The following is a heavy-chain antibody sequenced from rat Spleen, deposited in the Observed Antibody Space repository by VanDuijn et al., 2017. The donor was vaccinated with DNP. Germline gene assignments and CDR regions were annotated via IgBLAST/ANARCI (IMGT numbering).Heavy chain of an antibody. CDR1: GFTFSDSG. V-gene: IGHV5-20*01. CDR3: TTNWYFDY. J-gene: IGHJ2*01. Sequence: EVQLVESGGGLVQPGRSLKLSCAASGFTFSDSGMAWVRQSPTKGLEWVASLTDSGYGSYYRDSVKGRFTISRDNAKSTLYLQMYSLRSEDTATYYCTTNWYFDYWGQGIMVTVSS. CDR2: LTDSGYGS. D-gene: IGHD5-1*01.